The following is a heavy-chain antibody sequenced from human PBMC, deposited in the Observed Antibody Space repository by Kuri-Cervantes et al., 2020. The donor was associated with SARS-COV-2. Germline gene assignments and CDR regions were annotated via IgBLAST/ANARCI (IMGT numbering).Heavy chain of an antibody. CDR3: ARQGPSTKTTWGTFDS. Sequence: SETLSLTCTVSGVSVSSGGSYWGWIRQPPGKGLEWVGTTSYSGGTYYKSSLKSRVTFSIDTPKNQFSLMLRSVTAADTAVYYCARQGPSTKTTWGTFDSWGQGTLVTVSS. CDR2: TSYSGGT. V-gene: IGHV4-39*01. CDR1: GVSVSSGGSY. D-gene: IGHD1-1*01. J-gene: IGHJ4*02.